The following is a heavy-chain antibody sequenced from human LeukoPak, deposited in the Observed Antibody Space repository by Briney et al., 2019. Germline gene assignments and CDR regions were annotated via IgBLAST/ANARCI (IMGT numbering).Heavy chain of an antibody. D-gene: IGHD3-3*01. Sequence: GGSLRLSCAASGFTFTSYAMHWVRQAPGKGLEWVAVISYDGSNKYYADSVKGRFTISRDNSKNTLYLQMNSLRAEDTAVYYCARDRVTIFGVVINDAFDIWGQGTMVTVSS. V-gene: IGHV3-30-3*01. J-gene: IGHJ3*02. CDR3: ARDRVTIFGVVINDAFDI. CDR1: GFTFTSYA. CDR2: ISYDGSNK.